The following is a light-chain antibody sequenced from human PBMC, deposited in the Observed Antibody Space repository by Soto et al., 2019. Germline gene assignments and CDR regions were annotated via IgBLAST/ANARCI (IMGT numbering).Light chain of an antibody. V-gene: IGKV3-20*01. J-gene: IGKJ1*01. CDR3: QQYGTSPRT. Sequence: EIVMTHSPGTLSSSPCERAALSCWASQSLSSYLAWYQQKPGQAPRLLIYGASSRATGIPDRFSGSGSGTDFTLTISRLEPEDFAVYYCQQYGTSPRTFGHGTKVDIK. CDR2: GAS. CDR1: QSLSSY.